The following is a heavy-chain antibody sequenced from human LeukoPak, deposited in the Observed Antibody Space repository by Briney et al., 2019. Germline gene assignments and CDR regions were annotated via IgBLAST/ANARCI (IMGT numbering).Heavy chain of an antibody. V-gene: IGHV3-21*01. CDR1: GFTFSSYS. CDR3: ARDFRGIQIPFDY. Sequence: GGSLRLSCAASGFTFSSYSMNWVRQAPGKGLEWVSSISSSSSYIYYADSVKGRFTVSRDNAKNSLYLQMNSLRAEDTAVYYCARDFRGIQIPFDYWGQGTLVTVSS. D-gene: IGHD3-16*01. J-gene: IGHJ4*02. CDR2: ISSSSSYI.